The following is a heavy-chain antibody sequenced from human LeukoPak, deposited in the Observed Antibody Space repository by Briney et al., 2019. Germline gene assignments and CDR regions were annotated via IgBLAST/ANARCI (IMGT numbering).Heavy chain of an antibody. J-gene: IGHJ6*03. V-gene: IGHV4-4*07. CDR2: IYTSGST. CDR3: ASARRGSPYYYYMDV. Sequence: SETLSLTCTVSGGSIRSYYWSWIRQPAGKGLEWIGRIYTSGSTNYNPSLKSRVTMSVDMSKNQFSLKLSSVTAADTAVYYCASARRGSPYYYYMDVWGKGTTVTISS. D-gene: IGHD3-10*01. CDR1: GGSIRSYY.